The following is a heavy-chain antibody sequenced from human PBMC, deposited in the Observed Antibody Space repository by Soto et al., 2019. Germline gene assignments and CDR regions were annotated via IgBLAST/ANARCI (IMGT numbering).Heavy chain of an antibody. CDR2: ISAYNGNT. Sequence: QVQLVQSGAEVKKPGASVKVSCKASGYTFTSYGISWVRQAPGQELEWMGWISAYNGNTNYAQKLQGRVTMTTDTSTSTAYMELRSLRSDDTAVYYCARQLSAGVTGWQDAFDIWGQGTMVTVSS. CDR3: ARQLSAGVTGWQDAFDI. CDR1: GYTFTSYG. J-gene: IGHJ3*02. D-gene: IGHD3-9*01. V-gene: IGHV1-18*01.